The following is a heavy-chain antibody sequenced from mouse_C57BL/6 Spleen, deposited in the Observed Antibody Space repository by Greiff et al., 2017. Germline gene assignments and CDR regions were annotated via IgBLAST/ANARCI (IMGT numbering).Heavy chain of an antibody. D-gene: IGHD1-1*01. J-gene: IGHJ1*03. CDR3: AGAITAVVANWYFGV. Sequence: VQLQQPGAELVKPGASVKLSCKASGYTFTSYWMHWVKQRPGQGLEWIGMIHPNSGSTHYNEKFKGKATLTVDKSSSTAYMQLSSLTSEDSAVYYSAGAITAVVANWYFGVWGTGTTVTVST. V-gene: IGHV1-64*01. CDR1: GYTFTSYW. CDR2: IHPNSGST.